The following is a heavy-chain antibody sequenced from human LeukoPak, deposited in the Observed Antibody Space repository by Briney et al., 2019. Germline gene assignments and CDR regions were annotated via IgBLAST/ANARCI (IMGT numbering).Heavy chain of an antibody. CDR1: GFTVSSNY. CDR2: IGIDSGNT. Sequence: GGSLRLSCAASGFTVSSNYMSWVRQAPGKGLEWISYIGIDSGNTNYADSVKGRFTISGDKAKNSLYLQMNSLRVEDTAVYYCARDYKYTFDNWGQGTLVTVSS. V-gene: IGHV3-11*06. D-gene: IGHD5-24*01. J-gene: IGHJ4*02. CDR3: ARDYKYTFDN.